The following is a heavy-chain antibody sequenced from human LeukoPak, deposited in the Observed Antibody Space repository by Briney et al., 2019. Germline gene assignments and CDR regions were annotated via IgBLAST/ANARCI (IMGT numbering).Heavy chain of an antibody. Sequence: SETLSLTCTVSGGSISGYYWSWIRQPPGKGLEWIGYIYYSGSTNYNPSLKSRVTISVDTSKNQFSLKLSSVTAADTAVYYCARGGKATIWDYWGQGTLVTVSS. CDR3: ARGGKATIWDY. D-gene: IGHD5-24*01. CDR2: IYYSGST. V-gene: IGHV4-59*01. CDR1: GGSISGYY. J-gene: IGHJ4*02.